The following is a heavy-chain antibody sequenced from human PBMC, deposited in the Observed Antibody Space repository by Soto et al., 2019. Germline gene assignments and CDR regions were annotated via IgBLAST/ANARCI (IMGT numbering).Heavy chain of an antibody. D-gene: IGHD3-22*01. CDR2: INHSGST. V-gene: IGHV4-34*01. CDR3: ARGRLRMDYYDSSGFDY. Sequence: SETLSLTCAVYGGSFSGYYWSWIRQPPGKGLEWIGEINHSGSTNYNPSLKSRVTISVDTSKNQFSLKLSSVTAADTAVYYCARGRLRMDYYDSSGFDYWGQGTLVTVSS. CDR1: GGSFSGYY. J-gene: IGHJ4*02.